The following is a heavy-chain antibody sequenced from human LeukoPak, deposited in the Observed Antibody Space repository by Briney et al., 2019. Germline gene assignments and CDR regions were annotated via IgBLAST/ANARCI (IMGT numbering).Heavy chain of an antibody. CDR1: GGTFSSYA. V-gene: IGHV1-69*13. CDR3: ARLLLLAPFHQYYYGMDV. D-gene: IGHD2-15*01. CDR2: IIPSFGTA. Sequence: SVKVSCKASGGTFSSYAISWVRQAPGQGLEWMGGIIPSFGTANYAQKFQGRVTITADESTSTAYMELSSLRSEDTAVYYCARLLLLAPFHQYYYGMDVWGKGTTVTVSS. J-gene: IGHJ6*04.